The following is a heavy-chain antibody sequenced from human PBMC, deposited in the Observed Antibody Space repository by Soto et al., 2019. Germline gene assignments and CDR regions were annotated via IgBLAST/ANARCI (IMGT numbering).Heavy chain of an antibody. CDR1: GFTFSSYA. Sequence: QVQLVESGGGVVQPGRSLRLSCAASGFTFSSYAMHWVRQAPGKGLEWVAVISYDGSNKYYADSVKGRFTISRDNSKNTLYLQMNSLRAEDTAVYYCGNSGSWWELAFTDYWGQGTLVTVSS. D-gene: IGHD1-26*01. V-gene: IGHV3-30-3*01. CDR3: GNSGSWWELAFTDY. J-gene: IGHJ4*02. CDR2: ISYDGSNK.